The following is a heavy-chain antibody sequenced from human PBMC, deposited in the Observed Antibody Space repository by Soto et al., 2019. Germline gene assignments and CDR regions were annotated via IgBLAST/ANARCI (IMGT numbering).Heavy chain of an antibody. V-gene: IGHV3-33*01. D-gene: IGHD2-15*01. Sequence: GGSLRLSCAASGFTFSSYGMHWVRQAPGKGLEWVAVIWYDGSNKYYADSVKGRFTISRDNSKNTLYLQMNSLRAEDTAVYYCARDCSGGSCYGMDVWGQGTTVTVSS. J-gene: IGHJ6*02. CDR3: ARDCSGGSCYGMDV. CDR2: IWYDGSNK. CDR1: GFTFSSYG.